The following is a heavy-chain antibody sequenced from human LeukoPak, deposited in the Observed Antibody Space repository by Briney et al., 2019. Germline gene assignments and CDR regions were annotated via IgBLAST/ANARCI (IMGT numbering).Heavy chain of an antibody. Sequence: PGGSLRLSCAASGFTFSSYWMSWVRQAPGKGLEWVANIKKDGSEKYYVDSVKGRFTISRDNAKNSLYLQMNSLRAEDTAVYYCAKGYYDSSGYGHDYWGQGTLVTVSS. CDR1: GFTFSSYW. D-gene: IGHD3-22*01. CDR2: IKKDGSEK. CDR3: AKGYYDSSGYGHDY. J-gene: IGHJ4*02. V-gene: IGHV3-7*01.